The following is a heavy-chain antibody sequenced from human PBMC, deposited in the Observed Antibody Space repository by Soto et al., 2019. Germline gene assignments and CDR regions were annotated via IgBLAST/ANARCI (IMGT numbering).Heavy chain of an antibody. V-gene: IGHV4-34*01. CDR2: INESGIT. Sequence: QVQLQQWGAEVLKPSETLSLTCVVNGGSFSGYYWSWIRQSPGKGLEWIGGINESGITDSNPSIESRVTLSVDMSKSQSSLSLTSVTAADSAVYHCARGRSSVPDRRGIGYYGLDVWGQGTTVTVSS. CDR1: GGSFSGYY. J-gene: IGHJ6*02. CDR3: ARGRSSVPDRRGIGYYGLDV. D-gene: IGHD6-6*01.